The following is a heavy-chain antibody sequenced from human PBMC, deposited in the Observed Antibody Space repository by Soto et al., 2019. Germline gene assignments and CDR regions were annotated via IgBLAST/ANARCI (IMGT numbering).Heavy chain of an antibody. CDR3: ARSPRYYYDSSAH. J-gene: IGHJ1*01. CDR2: IYYSGST. V-gene: IGHV4-61*01. D-gene: IGHD3-22*01. Sequence: SETLSLTCTVSGGSVSSGSYYWSWIRQPPGKGLEWIGYIYYSGSTNYNPSLKSRVTISVDTSKNQFSLKLSSVTAADTAVYYCARSPRYYYDSSAHWGQGTLVTVSS. CDR1: GGSVSSGSYY.